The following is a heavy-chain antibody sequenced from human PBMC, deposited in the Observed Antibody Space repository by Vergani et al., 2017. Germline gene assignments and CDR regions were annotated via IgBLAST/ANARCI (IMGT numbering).Heavy chain of an antibody. CDR3: ARGYCSSTSCYPYYYYMDV. J-gene: IGHJ6*03. CDR2: IYYSGST. D-gene: IGHD2-2*01. Sequence: QVQLQESGPGLVKPSQTLSLTCTVSGGSISSGGYYWSWIRQHPGKGLEWIGYIYYSGSTYYNPSLKSRVTISVETSKNQFSLKLSSVTAADTAVYYCARGYCSSTSCYPYYYYMDVWGKGTTVTVSS. CDR1: GGSISSGGYY. V-gene: IGHV4-31*03.